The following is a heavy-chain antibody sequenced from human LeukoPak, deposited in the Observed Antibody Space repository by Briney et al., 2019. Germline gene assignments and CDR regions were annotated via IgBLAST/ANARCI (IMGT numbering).Heavy chain of an antibody. V-gene: IGHV1-18*01. Sequence: ASVKVSCKASGYTFSNYGISWVRQAPGQGLEWMGWISANSGNTNHAPKFQGRVTMTTDTSTNTVYMELRSLRSDDTAVYYCAGLGYGANSAGYWGQGTLVIVSS. CDR1: GYTFSNYG. CDR2: ISANSGNT. J-gene: IGHJ4*02. CDR3: AGLGYGANSAGY. D-gene: IGHD4-23*01.